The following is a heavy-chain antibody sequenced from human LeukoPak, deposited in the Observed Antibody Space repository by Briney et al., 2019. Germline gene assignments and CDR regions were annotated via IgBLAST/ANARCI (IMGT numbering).Heavy chain of an antibody. Sequence: GASVEVSCKASGYTFTGYYMHWVRQAPGQGLERMGWINPNSGGTNYAQKFQGRVTMTRDTSISTAYMELSRLRSDDTAVYYCARDMDGGPDFFDYWGLGTLVTVSS. CDR1: GYTFTGYY. J-gene: IGHJ4*02. CDR3: ARDMDGGPDFFDY. CDR2: INPNSGGT. D-gene: IGHD2-15*01. V-gene: IGHV1-2*02.